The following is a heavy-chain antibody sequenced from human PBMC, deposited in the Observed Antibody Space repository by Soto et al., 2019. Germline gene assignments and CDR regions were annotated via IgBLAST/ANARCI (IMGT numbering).Heavy chain of an antibody. CDR1: ADSIGGYF. V-gene: IGHV4-34*01. Sequence: PSATLYRTCAVSADSIGGYFWSWIRQSPGRGLEWIGEINQTANTKYNPSLKSRVTVSVDASRSQFSLKLRELTAADTAVYYGARGSGTYEYDTRDYTAVRRRHKINSYDPWAQGPLVT. J-gene: IGHJ5*02. D-gene: IGHD3-22*01. CDR2: INQTANT. CDR3: ARGSGTYEYDTRDYTAVRRRHKINSYDP.